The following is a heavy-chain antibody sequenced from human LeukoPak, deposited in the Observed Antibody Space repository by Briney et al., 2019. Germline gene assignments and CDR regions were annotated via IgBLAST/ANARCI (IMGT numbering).Heavy chain of an antibody. J-gene: IGHJ4*02. CDR3: AKDRNKVITPFDY. D-gene: IGHD3-22*01. V-gene: IGHV3-23*01. CDR1: GFTVSSNE. CDR2: ISGSGGST. Sequence: PGGSLRLSCAASGFTVSSNEMSWVRQAPGKGLEWVSAISGSGGSTYYADSVKGRFTISRDNSKNTLYLQMNSLRAEDTAVYYCAKDRNKVITPFDYWGQGTLVTVSS.